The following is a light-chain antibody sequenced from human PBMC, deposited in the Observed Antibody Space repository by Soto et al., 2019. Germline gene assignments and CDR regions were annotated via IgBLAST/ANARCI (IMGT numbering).Light chain of an antibody. CDR1: QSILTY. CDR3: KQSFSTPPT. V-gene: IGKV1-39*01. J-gene: IGKJ1*01. CDR2: AAS. Sequence: DIQMTQSPSSLSASVGDKVTITCRASQSILTYSNWYQQKPGKAPKLLIYAASSLQSGVPSRFSGSGSGTHFTLTITSLQPEDFATYCCKQSFSTPPTFGQGTKVDIK.